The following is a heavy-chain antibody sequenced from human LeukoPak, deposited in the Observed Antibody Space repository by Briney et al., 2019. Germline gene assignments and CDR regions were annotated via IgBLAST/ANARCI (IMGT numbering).Heavy chain of an antibody. D-gene: IGHD2-15*01. V-gene: IGHV3-64*01. CDR1: GFTFSNYW. J-gene: IGHJ4*02. CDR3: ARGGGYCSGGSCYPYFDY. Sequence: PGGSLRLSCAASGFTFSNYWMSWVRQAPGKGLEYVSAISSNGGSTYYANSVKGRFTISRDNSKNTLYLQMGSLRAEDMAVYYCARGGGYCSGGSCYPYFDYWGQGTLVTVSS. CDR2: ISSNGGST.